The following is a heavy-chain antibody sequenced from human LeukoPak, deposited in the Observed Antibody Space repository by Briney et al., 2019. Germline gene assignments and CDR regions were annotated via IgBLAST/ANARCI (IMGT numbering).Heavy chain of an antibody. J-gene: IGHJ4*02. CDR1: GYTFTSYG. D-gene: IGHD3-22*01. CDR3: ARDSDPMTNGLIDY. V-gene: IGHV1-18*01. Sequence: ASVKVSCKASGYTFTSYGISWVQQAPGQGLEWMGWISAYNGNTNYAQKLQGRVTMTTDTSTSTAYMELRSLRSDDTAVYYCARDSDPMTNGLIDYWGQGTLVTVSS. CDR2: ISAYNGNT.